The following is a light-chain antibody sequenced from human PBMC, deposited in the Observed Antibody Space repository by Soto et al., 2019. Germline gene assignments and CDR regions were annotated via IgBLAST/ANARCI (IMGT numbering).Light chain of an antibody. CDR1: QSIGND. Sequence: DIQMTQSPSSLSASVGDRVTITCRASQSIGNDLNWYQQKPGKAPKLLIYAASSLQSGVPSRFSGSGSGTDFTLTISRLEPEDFAVYYCQQYDSSPPSWTFGQGTTVEVK. J-gene: IGKJ1*01. V-gene: IGKV1-39*01. CDR2: AAS. CDR3: QQYDSSPPSWT.